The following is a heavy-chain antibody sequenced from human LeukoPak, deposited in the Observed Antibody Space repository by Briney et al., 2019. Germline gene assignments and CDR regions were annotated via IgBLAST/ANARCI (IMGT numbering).Heavy chain of an antibody. Sequence: GGSLRLSCAASGFTFSDHYMSWIRQAPGKGLEWVSYISSSGSTIYYADSVKGRFTISRDNAKNSLYVQMNSLRAEDTAVYYCARVIWFGELLSRREYYFDYWGQGTLVTVSS. J-gene: IGHJ4*02. CDR3: ARVIWFGELLSRREYYFDY. V-gene: IGHV3-11*01. CDR1: GFTFSDHY. CDR2: ISSSGSTI. D-gene: IGHD3-10*01.